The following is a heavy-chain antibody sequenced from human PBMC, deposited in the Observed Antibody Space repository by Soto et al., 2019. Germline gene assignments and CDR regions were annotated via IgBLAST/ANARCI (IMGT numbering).Heavy chain of an antibody. J-gene: IGHJ6*02. CDR1: GYSFTSYW. CDR3: ARYLRGVTYYDFWSGYPNYYGMDV. D-gene: IGHD3-3*01. CDR2: IDPSDSYT. V-gene: IGHV5-10-1*01. Sequence: PGESLKISCKGSGYSFTSYWISWVRQMPGKVLEWMGRIDPSDSYTNYSPSFQGHVTISADKSISTAYLQWSSLKASDTAMYYCARYLRGVTYYDFWSGYPNYYGMDVWGQGTTVNVSS.